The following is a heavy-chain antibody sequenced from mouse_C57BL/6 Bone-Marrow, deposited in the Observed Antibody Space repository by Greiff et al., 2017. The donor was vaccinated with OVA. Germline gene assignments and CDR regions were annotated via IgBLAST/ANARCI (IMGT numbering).Heavy chain of an antibody. Sequence: EVQRVESGPGLVKPSQSLSLTCSVTGYSITSGYYWNWIRQFPGNKLEWMGYISYDGSNNYNPSLKNRISITRDTSKNQFFLKLNSVTTEDTATYYCARGDWDHFDYWGQGTTLTVSS. J-gene: IGHJ2*01. D-gene: IGHD4-1*01. CDR2: ISYDGSN. V-gene: IGHV3-6*01. CDR1: GYSITSGYY. CDR3: ARGDWDHFDY.